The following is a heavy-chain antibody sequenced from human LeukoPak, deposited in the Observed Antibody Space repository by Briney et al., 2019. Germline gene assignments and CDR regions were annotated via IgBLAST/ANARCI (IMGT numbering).Heavy chain of an antibody. Sequence: GGSLRLSCTASGFSFSSYAMRWVRQAPGQGLEWVSGISGNAYYTDYADSVKGRFTISRDNSKNTLYLQMNSLRVEDTAVYYCAKPPDAVVAGSIYYLAYWGQGTLVTVSS. CDR1: GFSFSSYA. CDR2: ISGNAYYT. J-gene: IGHJ4*02. CDR3: AKPPDAVVAGSIYYLAY. D-gene: IGHD6-19*01. V-gene: IGHV3-23*01.